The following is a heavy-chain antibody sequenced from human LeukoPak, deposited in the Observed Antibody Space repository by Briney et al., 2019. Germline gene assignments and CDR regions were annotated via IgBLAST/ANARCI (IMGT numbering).Heavy chain of an antibody. D-gene: IGHD1-7*01. CDR2: INYSGST. V-gene: IGHV4-30-4*08. Sequence: SETLSLTCTVSGGSISSGDYYWSWIRQPPGKGLEWIGYINYSGSTYYNPSLKSRVTISVDTSKNQFSLKLSSVTAADTAVYYCARAGTTKTTPKGIDYWGQGTLVTVSS. CDR1: GGSISSGDYY. CDR3: ARAGTTKTTPKGIDY. J-gene: IGHJ4*02.